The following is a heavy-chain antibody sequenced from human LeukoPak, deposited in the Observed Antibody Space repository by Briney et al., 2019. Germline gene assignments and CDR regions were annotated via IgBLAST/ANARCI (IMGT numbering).Heavy chain of an antibody. Sequence: GGSLRLSCAASGFTFSSYAMSWVRQAPGKGLEWVSAISGSGGSTYYADSAKGRFTISRDNSKNTLYLQMNSLRAEDTAVYYCAKGGGYCSSTSCYWGEIDYWGQGTLVTVSS. CDR3: AKGGGYCSSTSCYWGEIDY. D-gene: IGHD2-2*01. V-gene: IGHV3-23*01. J-gene: IGHJ4*02. CDR2: ISGSGGST. CDR1: GFTFSSYA.